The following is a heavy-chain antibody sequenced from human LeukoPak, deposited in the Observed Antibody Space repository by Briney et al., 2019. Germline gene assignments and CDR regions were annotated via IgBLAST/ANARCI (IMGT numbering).Heavy chain of an antibody. CDR2: VSAYNGNT. Sequence: ATVKLSCEASGYTFTSFGISWVRRAPGQGLEGMGWVSAYNGNTNYAQKLQGRVTMPTDTSTSTAYMELRSLRSDDTAVYYCAREAPTTSYDILTGYYNPNFDYWGQGTLVTVSS. J-gene: IGHJ4*02. V-gene: IGHV1-18*01. CDR3: AREAPTTSYDILTGYYNPNFDY. CDR1: GYTFTSFG. D-gene: IGHD3-9*01.